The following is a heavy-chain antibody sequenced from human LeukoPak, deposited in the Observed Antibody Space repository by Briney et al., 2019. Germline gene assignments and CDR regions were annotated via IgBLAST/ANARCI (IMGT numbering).Heavy chain of an antibody. V-gene: IGHV3-53*01. CDR2: IYSGGST. J-gene: IGHJ4*02. CDR3: ARGRPYSYGSGQFDY. CDR1: GFTLSTNA. Sequence: PGGSLRLSCLTSGFTLSTNAMSWVRQAPGKGLEWVSVIYSGGSTYHADSVKGRFTISRDNSKNTLYLQMNSLGAEDTAVYYCARGRPYSYGSGQFDYWGQGTLVTVSS. D-gene: IGHD3-10*01.